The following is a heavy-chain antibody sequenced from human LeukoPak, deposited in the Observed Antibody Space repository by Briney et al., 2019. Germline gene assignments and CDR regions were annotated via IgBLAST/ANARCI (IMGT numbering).Heavy chain of an antibody. J-gene: IGHJ3*02. V-gene: IGHV3-9*01. D-gene: IGHD3-10*01. CDR1: GFTFDDYA. CDR2: ISWNSGSI. Sequence: GGSLRLSCAASGFTFDDYAMHWVRQAPGKGLEWVSGISWNSGSIGYADSVKGRFTISRDNAKNSLYLQMNSLRAEDTALDYCARGQTGGYAFDIWGQGTMVTVSS. CDR3: ARGQTGGYAFDI.